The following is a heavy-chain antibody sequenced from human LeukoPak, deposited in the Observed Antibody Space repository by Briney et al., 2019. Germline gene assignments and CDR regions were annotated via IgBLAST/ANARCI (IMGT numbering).Heavy chain of an antibody. CDR3: ARENVAFDI. V-gene: IGHV3-33*01. Sequence: LILLCAATGFTFRSYGRHGVRQAPGKGLEWVAVIWYDGSDKYYADYVKGRFTIARDNSKTTLYLTLNSLRAEDTAVYYCARENVAFDIWGQGTMVTVSS. CDR1: GFTFRSYG. J-gene: IGHJ3*02. CDR2: IWYDGSDK.